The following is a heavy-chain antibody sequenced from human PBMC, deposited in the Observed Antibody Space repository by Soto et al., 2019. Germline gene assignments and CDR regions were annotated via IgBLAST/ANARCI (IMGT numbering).Heavy chain of an antibody. Sequence: QVQLVQSGAEVKKPGSPVKVSCKTSGGTFRTSAISWVRQAPGQGLEWMGGIMPVFPTPDYAQKFQGRVTITADESTGTAYMELSSLRSEDTAVYYCARDKDRQQLGGNYYYIMDVWGQGTTVTVSS. D-gene: IGHD3-3*02. CDR1: GGTFRTSA. CDR3: ARDKDRQQLGGNYYYIMDV. J-gene: IGHJ6*01. CDR2: IMPVFPTP. V-gene: IGHV1-69*12.